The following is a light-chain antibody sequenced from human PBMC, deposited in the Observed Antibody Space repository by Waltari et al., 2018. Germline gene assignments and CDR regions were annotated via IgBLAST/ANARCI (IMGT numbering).Light chain of an antibody. Sequence: QSVLTQPPSASGAPGQRVTISCSGSSSNIGSNTVNWYQQLPGTAPKLLIHSNNQRPSGVPDRFSASKSGTSASLAISGLQSEDEADYYCAAWDDSLNGYVFGTGTKGSVL. J-gene: IGLJ1*01. CDR3: AAWDDSLNGYV. CDR1: SSNIGSNT. CDR2: SNN. V-gene: IGLV1-44*01.